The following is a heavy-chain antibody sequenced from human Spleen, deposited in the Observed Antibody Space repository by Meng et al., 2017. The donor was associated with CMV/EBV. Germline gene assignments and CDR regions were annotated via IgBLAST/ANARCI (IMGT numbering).Heavy chain of an antibody. CDR1: GYTFTSYG. CDR3: ARDDDSHGKQWLPTGWFDP. D-gene: IGHD6-19*01. Sequence: ASVKVSCKASGYTFTSYGISWVRQAPGQGLEWMGWISAYNGNTNYAQKLQGRVTMTTDTSTSTAYMELRSLRSDDTAVYYCARDDDSHGKQWLPTGWFDPWGQGTLVTVSS. V-gene: IGHV1-18*01. J-gene: IGHJ5*02. CDR2: ISAYNGNT.